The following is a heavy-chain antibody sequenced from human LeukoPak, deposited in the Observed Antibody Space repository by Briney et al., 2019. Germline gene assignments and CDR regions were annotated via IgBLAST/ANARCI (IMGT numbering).Heavy chain of an antibody. Sequence: SETLSLTCTVSGGSVSGGSISSYYWSWIRQPPGKGLEWIGFIAYTGSTNYNPSLKSRVTISVDKSKKQFSLKLSSVTAADTAVYYCARAGSGIAVAGTFDYWGQGTLVTVSS. V-gene: IGHV4-61*01. D-gene: IGHD6-19*01. CDR3: ARAGSGIAVAGTFDY. CDR2: IAYTGST. J-gene: IGHJ4*02. CDR1: GGSVSGGSISSYY.